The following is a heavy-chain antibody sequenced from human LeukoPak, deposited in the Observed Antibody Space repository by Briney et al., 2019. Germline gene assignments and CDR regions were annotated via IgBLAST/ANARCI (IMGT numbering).Heavy chain of an antibody. CDR1: GGSISSGGYS. Sequence: SQTLSLTCAVSGGSISSGGYSWSWIRQPPGKGLEWIGYIYHSGSTYYNPSLKSRVTISVDRSKNQFSLKLSSVTAADTAVYYCARGVPVTLDYWGQGTLVTVSS. J-gene: IGHJ4*02. CDR2: IYHSGST. D-gene: IGHD4-17*01. V-gene: IGHV4-30-2*01. CDR3: ARGVPVTLDY.